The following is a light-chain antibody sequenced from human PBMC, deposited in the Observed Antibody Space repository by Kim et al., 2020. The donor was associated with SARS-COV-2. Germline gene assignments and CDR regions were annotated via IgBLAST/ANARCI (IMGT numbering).Light chain of an antibody. CDR1: QSVSSSY. V-gene: IGKV3-20*01. Sequence: EIVLTQSPGTLSLSPGERATLSCRASQSVSSSYLAWYQQKPGQAPRHLIYGASSRATGIPDRFSGSGSGTDFTLTISRLEPEDFAVYYCQQYGSSPLTFGGGTKLEI. J-gene: IGKJ4*01. CDR3: QQYGSSPLT. CDR2: GAS.